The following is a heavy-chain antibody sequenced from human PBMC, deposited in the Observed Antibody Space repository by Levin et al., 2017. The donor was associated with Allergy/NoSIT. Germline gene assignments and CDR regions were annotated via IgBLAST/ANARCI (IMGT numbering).Heavy chain of an antibody. Sequence: SCAASGFTFSSYSMNWVRQAPGKGLEWVSSISSSSSYIYYADSVKGRFTISRDNAKNSLYLQMNSLRAEDTTVYYCARTPTGTTWNWFDPWGQGTLVTVSS. CDR1: GFTFSSYS. D-gene: IGHD1-7*01. CDR3: ARTPTGTTWNWFDP. V-gene: IGHV3-21*01. J-gene: IGHJ5*02. CDR2: ISSSSSYI.